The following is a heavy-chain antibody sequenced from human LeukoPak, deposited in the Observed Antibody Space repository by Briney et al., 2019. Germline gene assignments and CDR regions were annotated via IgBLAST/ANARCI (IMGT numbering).Heavy chain of an antibody. Sequence: GASVKVSCKASGYTFTSYGISWVRQAPGQGLEWMGWISAYNGNTNYAQKFQGRVTMTRDTSTSTVYMELSSLRSEDTAVYYCGLQSVTTDYWGQGTLVTVSS. V-gene: IGHV1-18*01. J-gene: IGHJ4*02. D-gene: IGHD4-11*01. CDR2: ISAYNGNT. CDR3: GLQSVTTDY. CDR1: GYTFTSYG.